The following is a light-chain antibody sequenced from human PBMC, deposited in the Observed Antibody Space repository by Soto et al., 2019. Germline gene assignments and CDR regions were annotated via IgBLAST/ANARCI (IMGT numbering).Light chain of an antibody. CDR2: DVS. CDR1: SSDVGGYNY. J-gene: IGLJ2*01. Sequence: QSALTQPASVSGSPGQSITISCTGTSSDVGGYNYVSWYHHHPGKAPKLIIYDVSNRPSGVYNRFSGSKCGNTASLTIWGHQAEEEADYCGSSDTSSSSVVFGGGTKLTVL. CDR3: SSDTSSSSVV. V-gene: IGLV2-14*03.